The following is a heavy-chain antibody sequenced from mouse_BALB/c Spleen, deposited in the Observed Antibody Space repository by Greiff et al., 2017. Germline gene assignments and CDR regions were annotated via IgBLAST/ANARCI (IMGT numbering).Heavy chain of an antibody. CDR3: ARGGVYYGNEGYAMDY. CDR1: GYSITSDYA. V-gene: IGHV3-2*02. J-gene: IGHJ4*01. CDR2: ISYSGST. Sequence: EVKLVESGPGLVKPSQSLSLTCTVTGYSITSDYAWNWIRQFPGNKLEWMGYISYSGSTSYNPSLKSRISITRDTSKNQFFLQLNSVTTEDTATYYCARGGVYYGNEGYAMDYWGQGTSVTVSS. D-gene: IGHD2-1*01.